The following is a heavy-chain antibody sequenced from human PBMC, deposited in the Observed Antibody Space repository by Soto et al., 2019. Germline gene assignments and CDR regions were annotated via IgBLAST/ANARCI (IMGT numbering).Heavy chain of an antibody. J-gene: IGHJ5*02. CDR1: GGSFSGYY. V-gene: IGHV4-34*01. CDR2: INHSGST. CDR3: ARILGWATTPTWFDP. Sequence: QVQLQQWGAGLLKPSETLSLTCAVYGGSFSGYYWSWIRQPPGKGLGWIGEINHSGSTNYNPSLTTRVTISVEPSKNQSSPKLSSVTAAGTAVYYCARILGWATTPTWFDPWGQGTLATVSS. D-gene: IGHD1-1*01.